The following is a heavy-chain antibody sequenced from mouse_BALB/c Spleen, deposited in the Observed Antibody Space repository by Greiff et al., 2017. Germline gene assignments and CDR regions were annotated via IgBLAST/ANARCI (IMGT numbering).Heavy chain of an antibody. J-gene: IGHJ3*01. CDR1: GFSLTSYG. V-gene: IGHV2-4-1*01. CDR3: ARNDDGYSPCAY. Sequence: QVQLKQSGPGLVQPSQSLSITCTVSGFSLTSYGVHWVRQSPGKGLEWLGVIWSGGSTDYNAAFISRLSISKDNSKSQVFFKMNSLQADDTAIYYCARNDDGYSPCAYWGQGTLVTVSA. D-gene: IGHD2-3*01. CDR2: IWSGGST.